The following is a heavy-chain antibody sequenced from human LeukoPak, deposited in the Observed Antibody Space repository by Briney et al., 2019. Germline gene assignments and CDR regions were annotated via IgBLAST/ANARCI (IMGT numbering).Heavy chain of an antibody. D-gene: IGHD3-16*01. CDR1: GGSIRSYY. J-gene: IGHJ3*02. CDR2: IHYSEST. V-gene: IGHV4-59*08. Sequence: KSSETLSLTCTVSGGSIRSYYWGWIRQPPGKGLEWIGYIHYSESTNYNPSLKSRVTISVDTFKSQFSLKLTSVTAADTAVYYCARLGQPNAFDIWGQGTMVTVSP. CDR3: ARLGQPNAFDI.